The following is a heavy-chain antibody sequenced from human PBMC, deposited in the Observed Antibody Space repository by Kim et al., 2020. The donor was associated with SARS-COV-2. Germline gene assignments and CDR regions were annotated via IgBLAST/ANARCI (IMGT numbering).Heavy chain of an antibody. CDR3: ARDGAERIYYYGMDV. J-gene: IGHJ6*02. Sequence: GGSLRLSCAASGFTFSSYGMHWVRQAPGKGLEWVAVIWYDGSNKYYADSVKGRFTISRDNSKNTLYLQMNSLRAEDTAVYYCARDGAERIYYYGMDVWGQGTTVTVSS. V-gene: IGHV3-33*01. CDR1: GFTFSSYG. CDR2: IWYDGSNK. D-gene: IGHD3-10*01.